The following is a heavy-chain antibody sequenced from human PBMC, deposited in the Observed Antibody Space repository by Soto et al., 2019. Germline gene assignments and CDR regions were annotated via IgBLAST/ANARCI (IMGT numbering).Heavy chain of an antibody. CDR3: VRGPDDYGDPDGYYYYGMDV. J-gene: IGHJ6*02. V-gene: IGHV1-8*01. CDR1: GYTFTSYD. D-gene: IGHD4-17*01. CDR2: MNPNSGNT. Sequence: QVQLVQSGAEVKKPGASVKVSCKASGYTFTSYDINWVRQATGQGLEWMGWMNPNSGNTGYAQKFQGRVTITRNTSISTAYMELSSLRPEDTAVYYCVRGPDDYGDPDGYYYYGMDVWGQGTTVTVSS.